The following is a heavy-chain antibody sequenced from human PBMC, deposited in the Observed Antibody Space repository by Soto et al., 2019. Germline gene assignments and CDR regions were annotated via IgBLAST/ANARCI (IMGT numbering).Heavy chain of an antibody. CDR1: GFTFSSYW. V-gene: IGHV3-7*01. CDR3: ARDSVRCYYGSSGYFTALDY. Sequence: WRSLRLSCAASGFTFSSYWMSWVRQAPGEGLEWVANIKEDGSEKYYVDSVKGRFTISRDNAKNSLYLQMNSLRAEDTAVYYCARDSVRCYYGSSGYFTALDYWGPGTLVTVSS. CDR2: IKEDGSEK. D-gene: IGHD3-22*01. J-gene: IGHJ4*02.